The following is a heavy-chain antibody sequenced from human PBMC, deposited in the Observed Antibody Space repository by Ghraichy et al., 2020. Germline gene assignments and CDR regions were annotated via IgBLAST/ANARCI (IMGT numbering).Heavy chain of an antibody. CDR3: ARGPMVRGVQPDY. V-gene: IGHV4-34*01. CDR1: GVSFSGYY. D-gene: IGHD3-10*01. Sequence: GSLRLSCAVSGVSFSGYYWNWIRQPPGKGLEWIGEINHSGSTNYNPSLKSRVTISVDTSKNQFSLKLSSVTAADTAVYYCARGPMVRGVQPDYWGQGTLVTVSS. CDR2: INHSGST. J-gene: IGHJ4*02.